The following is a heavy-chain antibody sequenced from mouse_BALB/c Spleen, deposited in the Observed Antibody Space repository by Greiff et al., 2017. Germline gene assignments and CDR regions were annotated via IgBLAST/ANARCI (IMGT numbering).Heavy chain of an antibody. J-gene: IGHJ3*01. CDR1: GFTFSSFG. Sequence: EVKVVESGGGLVQPGGSRKLSCAASGFTFSSFGMHWVRQAPEKGLEWVAYISSGSSTIYYADTVKGRFTISRDNPKNTLFLQMTSLRSEDTAMYYCARSSYGSSFAYWGQGTLVTVSA. D-gene: IGHD1-1*01. CDR2: ISSGSSTI. V-gene: IGHV5-17*02. CDR3: ARSSYGSSFAY.